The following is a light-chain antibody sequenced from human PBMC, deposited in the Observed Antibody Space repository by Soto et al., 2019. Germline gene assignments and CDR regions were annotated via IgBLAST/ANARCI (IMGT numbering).Light chain of an antibody. CDR1: QSIDSY. J-gene: IGKJ4*01. CDR3: QQGYSTPPT. CDR2: GAS. Sequence: DIQMTQSPSSLSASVGDRVTITCRASQSIDSYLSWYHQKPGKAPKLLIYGASTLQSGLPSRFSGSGSGTDFTLTISSLQPEDFATYYCQQGYSTPPTFGGGTKVEIK. V-gene: IGKV1-39*01.